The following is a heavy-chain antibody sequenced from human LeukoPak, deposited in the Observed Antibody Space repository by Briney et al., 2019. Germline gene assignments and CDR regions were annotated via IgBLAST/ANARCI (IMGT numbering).Heavy chain of an antibody. CDR2: IIPIFGTA. V-gene: IGHV1-69*01. CDR3: ASDHIAARDYFEY. Sequence: ASVKLCCNASGGTFSSYAISWVRQAPGQGLEWMGGIIPIFGTANYAQKFQGRVTITVDESTTTAYMELNSLRSEDTAVYYCASDHIAARDYFEYWGQGPLVTVSS. D-gene: IGHD6-6*01. J-gene: IGHJ4*02. CDR1: GGTFSSYA.